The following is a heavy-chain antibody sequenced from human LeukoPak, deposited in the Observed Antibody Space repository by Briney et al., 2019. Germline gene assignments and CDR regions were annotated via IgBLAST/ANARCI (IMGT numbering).Heavy chain of an antibody. V-gene: IGHV1-2*02. CDR3: TRALGSDY. CDR2: INPNSGGT. CDR1: GYTFTDYY. Sequence: ASVKVSCKASGYTFTDYYLNWVRQAPGQGLEWMGWINPNSGGTNYAQKFQGRVTMTRDTSISTAYMELSSLRSDDTAMYYCTRALGSDYWDQGTLVTVSS. J-gene: IGHJ4*02. D-gene: IGHD1-26*01.